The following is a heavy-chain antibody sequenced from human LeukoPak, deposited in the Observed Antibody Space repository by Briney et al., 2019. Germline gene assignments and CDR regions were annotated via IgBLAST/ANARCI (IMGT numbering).Heavy chain of an antibody. CDR1: GFTFSSYW. CDR3: ARDPTYYYGSSGYYESIGFDY. Sequence: GGSLRLSCAASGFTFSSYWMSWVRQAPGKGLEWVANIKQDGSEKYYVDSVKGRFTISRDNAKNSLYLQMNSLRAEDTAVYYCARDPTYYYGSSGYYESIGFDYWGQGTLVTVSS. CDR2: IKQDGSEK. J-gene: IGHJ4*02. V-gene: IGHV3-7*01. D-gene: IGHD3-22*01.